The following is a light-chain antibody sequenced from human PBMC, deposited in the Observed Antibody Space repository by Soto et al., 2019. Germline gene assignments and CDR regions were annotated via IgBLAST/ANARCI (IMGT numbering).Light chain of an antibody. CDR2: AAS. V-gene: IGKV1-17*01. CDR3: LQHNSYPQT. Sequence: DIQMTQSPSSLSASVGDRVTITCRASQGIRDALGWYQQKPGKAPKRLIFAASSLQSGVPSRFSGSGSGTAFTLTLSSLQPEDFATYYCLQHNSYPQTFGQGTKVEIK. CDR1: QGIRDA. J-gene: IGKJ1*01.